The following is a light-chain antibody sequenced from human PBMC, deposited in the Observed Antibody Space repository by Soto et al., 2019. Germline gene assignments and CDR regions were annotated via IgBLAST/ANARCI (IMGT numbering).Light chain of an antibody. CDR3: YSAADNTNLV. V-gene: IGLV3-27*01. J-gene: IGLJ2*01. CDR2: KDS. Sequence: SYELTQPSSVSVSPGQTARITCSGDVLAKKYARWFQQKPGQAPVLVIYKDSERPSGIPERFSGSSSGTTVTLTISGAQVEDEADYYCYSAADNTNLVFGGGTKVTVL. CDR1: VLAKKY.